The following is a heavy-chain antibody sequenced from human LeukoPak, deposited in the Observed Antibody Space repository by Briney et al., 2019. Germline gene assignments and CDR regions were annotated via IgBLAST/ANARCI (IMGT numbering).Heavy chain of an antibody. J-gene: IGHJ3*02. CDR2: ISSSSSYI. V-gene: IGHV3-21*01. Sequence: GGSLRLSCAASGFTFSGYSMSWVRQAPGKGLEWVSSISSSSSYIHSADSVRGRFTISRDNAKNSLFLQMNSLRAEDTAVYYCARDEWGDAFDIWGQGTMVTVFS. CDR1: GFTFSGYS. CDR3: ARDEWGDAFDI. D-gene: IGHD1-26*01.